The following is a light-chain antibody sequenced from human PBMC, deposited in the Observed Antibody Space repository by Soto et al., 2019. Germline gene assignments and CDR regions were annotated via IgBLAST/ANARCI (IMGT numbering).Light chain of an antibody. J-gene: IGKJ1*01. Sequence: EIVLTQSPGTLSLSPGERATLSCRASQSVRSSFLAWYQQKPGQPPSLLIYGASNRATGIPDRFSASGSGTDFTLTISRLEPEDFAVYYCQQYGNSPRTFGQGTKVEIK. CDR1: QSVRSSF. CDR3: QQYGNSPRT. CDR2: GAS. V-gene: IGKV3-20*01.